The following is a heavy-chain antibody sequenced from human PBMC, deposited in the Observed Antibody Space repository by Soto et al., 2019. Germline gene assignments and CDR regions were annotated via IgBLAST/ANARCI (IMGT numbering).Heavy chain of an antibody. CDR2: IYTSGST. D-gene: IGHD3-10*01. J-gene: IGHJ5*02. CDR3: ARDRMVREIPNWFDP. Sequence: PSETLSLTCTVSGGSISSYYWSWIRQPAGKGLEWIGRIYTSGSTNYNPSLKSRVTMSVDTSKNQFSPKLSSVTAADTAVYYCARDRMVREIPNWFDPWGQGTLVTVSS. V-gene: IGHV4-4*07. CDR1: GGSISSYY.